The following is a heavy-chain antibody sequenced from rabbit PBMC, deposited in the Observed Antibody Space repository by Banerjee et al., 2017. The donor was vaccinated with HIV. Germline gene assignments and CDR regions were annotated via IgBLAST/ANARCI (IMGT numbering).Heavy chain of an antibody. CDR1: GIDFSSYG. J-gene: IGHJ4*01. CDR3: ARVSGWALNL. Sequence: QEQLVESGGGLVTLGGSLKLSCKASGIDFSSYGISWVRQAPGKGLEWIAYIYPDYGSTDYASWVNGRFTISLDNAQNTVFLQMTSLTAADTATYFCARVSGWALNLWGQGTLVTVS. D-gene: IGHD4-1*01. CDR2: IYPDYGST. V-gene: IGHV1S47*01.